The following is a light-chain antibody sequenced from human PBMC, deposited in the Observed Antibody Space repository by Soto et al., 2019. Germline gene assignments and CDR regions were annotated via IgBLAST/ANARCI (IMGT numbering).Light chain of an antibody. CDR3: CSYAFHPYV. CDR1: RSDVGGYNY. V-gene: IGLV2-11*01. Sequence: QSVLTQPRSVSASPGQSVTISCTGTRSDVGGYNYVSWYQHHPGKAPKLMIYGVSERPSGVPDRFSGSKSGNTASLTISGLQAEDEADYYCCSYAFHPYVFVTGTKVTVL. J-gene: IGLJ1*01. CDR2: GVS.